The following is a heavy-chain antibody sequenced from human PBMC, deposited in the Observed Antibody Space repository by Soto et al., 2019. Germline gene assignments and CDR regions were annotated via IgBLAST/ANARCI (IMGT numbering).Heavy chain of an antibody. Sequence: GASVKVSCKASGYTFTSYYMHWVRQAPGQGLEWMGIINPSGGSTSYAQKFQGRVTMTRDTSTSTVYMELSSLRSEDTAVYHCAAQRTGGASDYEGAFDIWGQGTMVTVSS. D-gene: IGHD5-12*01. CDR2: INPSGGST. CDR1: GYTFTSYY. CDR3: AAQRTGGASDYEGAFDI. V-gene: IGHV1-46*03. J-gene: IGHJ3*02.